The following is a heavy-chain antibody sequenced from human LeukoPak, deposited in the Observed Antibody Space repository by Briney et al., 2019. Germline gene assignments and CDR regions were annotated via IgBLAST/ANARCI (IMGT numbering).Heavy chain of an antibody. CDR3: ASALYYDSSNDY. Sequence: PSQTLSLTCTVSGGSISSGSYYWSWIRQPAGKGLEWIGRIYTSGSTNYNPSLKSRVTISVDTSKNQFSLKLSSVTAADTAVYYCASALYYDSSNDYWGQGTLVTVSS. V-gene: IGHV4-61*02. CDR1: GGSISSGSYY. D-gene: IGHD3-3*01. CDR2: IYTSGST. J-gene: IGHJ4*02.